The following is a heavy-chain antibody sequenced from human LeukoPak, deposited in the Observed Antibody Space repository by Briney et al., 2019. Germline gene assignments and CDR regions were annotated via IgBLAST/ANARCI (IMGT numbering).Heavy chain of an antibody. CDR1: VGSISSYY. J-gene: IGHJ3*02. D-gene: IGHD3-10*01. V-gene: IGHV4-59*12. CDR2: IYYCGST. Sequence: PSETLSLTCTVSVGSISSYYWSWIGQPAGKGLEWMGYIYYCGSTNYNPSLKSRVTISIDPSKNQFSLKLSSVTAADTAVYYCARDLSDYYGSGSYRPIDAFDIWGQGTMVTVSS. CDR3: ARDLSDYYGSGSYRPIDAFDI.